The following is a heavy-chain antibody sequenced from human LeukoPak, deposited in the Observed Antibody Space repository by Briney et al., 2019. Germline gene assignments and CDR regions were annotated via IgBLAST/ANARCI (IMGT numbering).Heavy chain of an antibody. Sequence: PGGSLRLSRAASGFTFSSYGMHWVRQAPGKGLEWVAFIRYDGSNKYYADSVKGRFTISRDNSKNTLYLQMNSLRAEDTAVYYCAKGSGYSSSPPYDYWGQGTLVTVSS. V-gene: IGHV3-30*02. D-gene: IGHD6-13*01. CDR2: IRYDGSNK. J-gene: IGHJ4*02. CDR1: GFTFSSYG. CDR3: AKGSGYSSSPPYDY.